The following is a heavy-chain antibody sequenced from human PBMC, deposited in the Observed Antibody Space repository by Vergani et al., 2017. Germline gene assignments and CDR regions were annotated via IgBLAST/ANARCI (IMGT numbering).Heavy chain of an antibody. J-gene: IGHJ6*02. V-gene: IGHV1-69*01. CDR3: ARDQEITFGGVTYYGMDV. CDR1: GGTFSSYA. CDR2: IIPIFGKA. Sequence: QVQLVQSGAEVKKPGSSVKVSCKASGGTFSSYAISWVRQAPGQGLEWMGGIIPIFGKANYAQKFQGRVTITADESTSTAYMELSSLRSEDTAVYYCARDQEITFGGVTYYGMDVWGQGTTVTVSS. D-gene: IGHD3-16*01.